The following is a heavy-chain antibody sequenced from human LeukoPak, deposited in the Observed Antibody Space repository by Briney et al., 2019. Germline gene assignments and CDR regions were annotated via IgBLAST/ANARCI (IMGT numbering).Heavy chain of an antibody. D-gene: IGHD5-18*01. J-gene: IGHJ3*02. Sequence: GGSLRLSCATSGFTFSIYAMSWVRQAPGKGLEWVSTLTGTDGSTYYADSVKGRFTISRDNSKNTLFLQMNSLRAEDTAVYYCAEFSRDTASAFDIWGRGTMVTVSS. CDR2: LTGTDGST. CDR3: AEFSRDTASAFDI. V-gene: IGHV3-23*01. CDR1: GFTFSIYA.